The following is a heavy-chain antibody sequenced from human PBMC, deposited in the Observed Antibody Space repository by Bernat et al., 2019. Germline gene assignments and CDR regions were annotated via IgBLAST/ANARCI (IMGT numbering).Heavy chain of an antibody. CDR3: ARRWSAVAGDAFDI. CDR2: IYYSGST. Sequence: QVQLQESGPGLVKPSETLSLTCTVSGGSISSYYWSWIRQPPGKGLEWIGYIYYSGSTNYNPSLKSRVTISVDTSKNQFSLKLSSVTAADTAVYYCARRWSAVAGDAFDIWGQGTVVTVSS. CDR1: GGSISSYY. J-gene: IGHJ3*02. D-gene: IGHD6-19*01. V-gene: IGHV4-59*01.